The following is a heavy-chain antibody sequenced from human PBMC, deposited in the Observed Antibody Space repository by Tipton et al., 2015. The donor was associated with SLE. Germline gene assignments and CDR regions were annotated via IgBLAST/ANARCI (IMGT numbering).Heavy chain of an antibody. D-gene: IGHD6-19*01. CDR1: AFRFSSYW. CDR2: IKEDGSEK. V-gene: IGHV3-7*01. CDR3: ASGTWSGSGC. J-gene: IGHJ4*02. Sequence: SLRLSCAASAFRFSSYWMGWVRQGPGKGLEWVTSIKEDGSEKYYVDSVKGRFTISRDNAKNSLYLQMNSLRAEDTAVYYCASGTWSGSGCWGQGTLVTVSS.